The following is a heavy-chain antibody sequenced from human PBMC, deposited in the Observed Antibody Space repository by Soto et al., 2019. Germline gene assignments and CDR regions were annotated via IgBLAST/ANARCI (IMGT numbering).Heavy chain of an antibody. CDR3: AWGDIVVVTAMPALGI. CDR2: IIPIFGTA. J-gene: IGHJ3*02. Sequence: QVQLVQSGAEVKKPGSSVKVSCKASGGTFSSYAISWVRQAPGQGLEWMGGIIPIFGTANYAQKFQGRVTMRXXEXPXXAFMEPSSLRSEGTAVYYCAWGDIVVVTAMPALGIWGQGTMVTVSS. CDR1: GGTFSSYA. V-gene: IGHV1-69*05. D-gene: IGHD2-21*02.